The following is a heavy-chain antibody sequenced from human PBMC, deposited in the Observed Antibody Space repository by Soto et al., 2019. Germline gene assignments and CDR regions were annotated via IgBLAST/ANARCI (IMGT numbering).Heavy chain of an antibody. Sequence: KISETLSLTCAVYGGSFSGYYWSWIRQPPGKGLEWIGEINHSGSTNYNPSLKSRVTISVDTSKNQFSLKLSSVTAADTAVYYCARALPPLRYFDWLSRGFDPWGQGTLVTVSS. CDR1: GGSFSGYY. D-gene: IGHD3-9*01. CDR3: ARALPPLRYFDWLSRGFDP. V-gene: IGHV4-34*01. J-gene: IGHJ5*02. CDR2: INHSGST.